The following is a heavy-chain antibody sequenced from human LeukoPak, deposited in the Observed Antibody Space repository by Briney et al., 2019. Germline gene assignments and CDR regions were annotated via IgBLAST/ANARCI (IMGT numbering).Heavy chain of an antibody. CDR2: ISFDGSNQ. D-gene: IGHD1-26*01. Sequence: PGGSLRLSCAASGFTFSNYAMHWVRQTPGRGLEWVAIISFDGSNQYYADSVRGRFTISRDNSKNTLYLQMNSLRAEDTAVYFCAGYGGRYPYYMDVWGKGTTVTISS. CDR1: GFTFSNYA. CDR3: AGYGGRYPYYMDV. J-gene: IGHJ6*03. V-gene: IGHV3-30*03.